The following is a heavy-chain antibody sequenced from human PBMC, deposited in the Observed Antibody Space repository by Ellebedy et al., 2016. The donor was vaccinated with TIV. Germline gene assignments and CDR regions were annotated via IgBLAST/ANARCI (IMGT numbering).Heavy chain of an antibody. CDR2: ISGSGGST. D-gene: IGHD1-26*01. CDR3: AKDVIVGATTDAFDI. Sequence: GESLKISCAASGFTFSSYAMSWVRQAPGKGLEWVSAISGSGGSTYYADSVKGRFTISRDNSKNTLYLQMNSLRAEDTAVYYCAKDVIVGATTDAFDIWGQGTMVTVSS. CDR1: GFTFSSYA. V-gene: IGHV3-23*01. J-gene: IGHJ3*02.